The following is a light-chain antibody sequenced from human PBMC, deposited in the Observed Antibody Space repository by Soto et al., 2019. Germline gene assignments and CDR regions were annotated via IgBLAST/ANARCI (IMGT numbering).Light chain of an antibody. CDR3: QKYNSAPPGVI. Sequence: DIRMTQSPSSLSAAVGDRVTITCRASQGISNYLAWYQQKPGKVPKLLIYAASTLQSGVPSRFSGSGSGTDFTLTISSLQPEDVATYYCQKYNSAPPGVIFGPGTKVDIK. CDR1: QGISNY. V-gene: IGKV1-27*01. J-gene: IGKJ3*01. CDR2: AAS.